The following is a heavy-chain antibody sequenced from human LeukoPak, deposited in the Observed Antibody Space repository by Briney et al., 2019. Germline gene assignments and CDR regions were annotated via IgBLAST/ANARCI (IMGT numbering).Heavy chain of an antibody. D-gene: IGHD4-11*01. Sequence: PGGSLRLSCAASGFTFDDYAMHWVRQAPGKGLEWVSGISWNSGSIGYADSVKGRFTISRDNAKNSLYLQMNSLKAEDMALYYCAKDKRHQPTDAFDIWGQGTMVTVSS. CDR2: ISWNSGSI. CDR3: AKDKRHQPTDAFDI. V-gene: IGHV3-9*03. J-gene: IGHJ3*02. CDR1: GFTFDDYA.